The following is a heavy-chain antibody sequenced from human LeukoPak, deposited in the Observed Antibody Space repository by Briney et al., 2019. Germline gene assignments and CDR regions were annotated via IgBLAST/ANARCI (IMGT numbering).Heavy chain of an antibody. V-gene: IGHV1-69*04. CDR3: ATGRARYFDWLLLDY. CDR1: GGTFSSYA. J-gene: IGHJ4*02. Sequence: GASVKVSCKASGGTFSSYAISWVRQAPGQGLEWMGRIIPIFGIANYAQKFQGRVTITADKSTSTAYMELSSLRSEDTAVYYCATGRARYFDWLLLDYWGQGTLVTVSS. CDR2: IIPIFGIA. D-gene: IGHD3-9*01.